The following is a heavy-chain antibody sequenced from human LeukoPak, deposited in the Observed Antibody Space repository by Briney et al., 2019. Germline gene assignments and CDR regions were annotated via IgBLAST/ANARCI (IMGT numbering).Heavy chain of an antibody. CDR2: IWYDGSNK. Sequence: GGSLRLSCAASGFTFSSYGMHWARQAPGKGLEWVAVIWYDGSNKYYADSVKGRFTISRDNSKNTLYLQMNSLRAEDTAVYYCAKGGYCSGGSCYLYMDVWGKGTTVTVSS. J-gene: IGHJ6*03. V-gene: IGHV3-33*06. CDR3: AKGGYCSGGSCYLYMDV. D-gene: IGHD2-15*01. CDR1: GFTFSSYG.